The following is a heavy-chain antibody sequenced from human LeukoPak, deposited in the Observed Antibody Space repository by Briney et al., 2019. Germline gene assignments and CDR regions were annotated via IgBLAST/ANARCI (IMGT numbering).Heavy chain of an antibody. CDR1: GYTFTGYY. V-gene: IGHV1-2*04. Sequence: GASVKVSCTASGYTFTGYYMHWVRQAPGQGLEWMGWINPNSGGTNYAQKFQGWVTMTRDTSISTAYMELSRLRSDDTAVYYCAREPYDFWSGYEFDYWGQGTLVTVSS. D-gene: IGHD3-3*01. CDR2: INPNSGGT. J-gene: IGHJ4*02. CDR3: AREPYDFWSGYEFDY.